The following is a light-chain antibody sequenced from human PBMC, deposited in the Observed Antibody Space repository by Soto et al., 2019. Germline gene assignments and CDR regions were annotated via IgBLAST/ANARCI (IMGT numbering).Light chain of an antibody. V-gene: IGLV2-23*01. J-gene: IGLJ3*02. CDR1: SSDVGSYNL. CDR3: CSYTGSSTS. Sequence: QSALTQPASVSGSPGQSITMSCAGASSDVGSYNLVSWYQQYPGKAPKLIIYEGNKRPSGVSNRFSGSGSGNTASLTISGLQAEDAADYYCCSYTGSSTSFGGGTKLTV. CDR2: EGN.